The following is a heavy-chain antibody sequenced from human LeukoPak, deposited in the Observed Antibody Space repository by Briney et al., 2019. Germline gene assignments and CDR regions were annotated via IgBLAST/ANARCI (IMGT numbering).Heavy chain of an antibody. J-gene: IGHJ4*02. Sequence: GGSLRLSCTVSGFTLSSYEMTWFRQAPGKGLEWVSSIGYGGSDTHYADSVKGRFTVSRDNSKNTLYLQMNSLRAEDTAVYYCAKDRGRGYYYDSSGSDLDYWGQGTLVTVSS. CDR2: IGYGGSDT. CDR1: GFTLSSYE. V-gene: IGHV3-23*01. D-gene: IGHD3-22*01. CDR3: AKDRGRGYYYDSSGSDLDY.